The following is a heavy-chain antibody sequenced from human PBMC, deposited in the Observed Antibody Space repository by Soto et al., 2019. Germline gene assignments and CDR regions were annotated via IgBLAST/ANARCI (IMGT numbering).Heavy chain of an antibody. Sequence: PSETLSLTCAVSGGSISSSNWWSWVRQPPGKGLEWIGEIYHSGSTNYNPSLKSRVTISVDKSKNQFSLKLSSVTAADTAVYYCARSLIAAAGRFYYYYYGMDVWGQGTTVTV. J-gene: IGHJ6*02. CDR1: GGSISSSNW. CDR3: ARSLIAAAGRFYYYYYGMDV. V-gene: IGHV4-4*02. CDR2: IYHSGST. D-gene: IGHD6-13*01.